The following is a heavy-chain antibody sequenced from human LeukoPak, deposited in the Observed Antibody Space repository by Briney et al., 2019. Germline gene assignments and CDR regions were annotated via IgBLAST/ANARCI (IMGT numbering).Heavy chain of an antibody. CDR3: ARHNRPRGWFDP. V-gene: IGHV4-39*01. J-gene: IGHJ5*02. Sequence: SETLPLTCTVSGGPISSSSYYWGWIRQPPGKGLEWIGSIYYSGSTYYNPSLKSRVTISVDTYKNQFSLKLSSVTAADTAVYYCARHNRPRGWFDPWGQGTLVTVSS. CDR1: GGPISSSSYY. CDR2: IYYSGST.